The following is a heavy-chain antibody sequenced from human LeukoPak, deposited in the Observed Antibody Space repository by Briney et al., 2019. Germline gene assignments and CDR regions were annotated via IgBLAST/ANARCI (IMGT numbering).Heavy chain of an antibody. CDR3: AREAPAFGGVIVMKYFDY. Sequence: PSETLSLTCTVSGGSISSSSYYWGWIRQPPGKGLEWIGSIYYSGSTYYNPSLKSRVTISVDTSKNQFSLKLSSVTAADTAVYYCAREAPAFGGVIVMKYFDYWGQGTLVTVSS. J-gene: IGHJ4*02. D-gene: IGHD3-16*02. CDR2: IYYSGST. V-gene: IGHV4-39*07. CDR1: GGSISSSSYY.